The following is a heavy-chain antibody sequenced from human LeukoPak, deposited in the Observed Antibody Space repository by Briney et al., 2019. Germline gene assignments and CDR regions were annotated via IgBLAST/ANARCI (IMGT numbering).Heavy chain of an antibody. CDR3: ARGGRSYYYISGFDY. CDR2: IRNKVNSYAT. Sequence: TGGSLRLSCAASGFTFSDHYMDWVRQAPGKGLEWVGRIRNKVNSYATEYAASVKGRFIISRDDSRNSLYLQMNSLKTEDTAVYYCARGGRSYYYISGFDYWGQGTLVTVSS. D-gene: IGHD3-9*01. V-gene: IGHV3-72*01. J-gene: IGHJ4*02. CDR1: GFTFSDHY.